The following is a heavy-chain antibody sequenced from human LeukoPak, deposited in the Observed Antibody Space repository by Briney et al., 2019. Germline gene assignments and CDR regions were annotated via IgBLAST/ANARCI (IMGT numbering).Heavy chain of an antibody. D-gene: IGHD2-2*01. CDR3: ARDSYSTSCYDY. V-gene: IGHV4-4*07. Sequence: SETLSLTCTVSGGSISSYYWSRIRQPAGKGLEWIGRIYSSGSTNYNPSLKSRVTLSVDTSKNEFSLKLSSVTAADTAVYYCARDSYSTSCYDYWGQGILVTVSS. CDR1: GGSISSYY. J-gene: IGHJ4*02. CDR2: IYSSGST.